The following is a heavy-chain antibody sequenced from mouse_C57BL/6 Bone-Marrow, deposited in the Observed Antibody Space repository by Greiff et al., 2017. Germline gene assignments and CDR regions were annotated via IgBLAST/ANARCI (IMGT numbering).Heavy chain of an antibody. CDR2: IYPGSGNT. J-gene: IGHJ3*01. Sequence: QVQLQQSGAELVRPGASVKLSCKASGYTFTDYYINWVKQRPGQGLEWIARIYPGSGNTYYNEKFKGKATLTAEKSSSTAYMQLSSLTSEDSAVYFCARGGGPGAYWGQGTLVTVSA. CDR3: ARGGGPGAY. CDR1: GYTFTDYY. V-gene: IGHV1-76*01.